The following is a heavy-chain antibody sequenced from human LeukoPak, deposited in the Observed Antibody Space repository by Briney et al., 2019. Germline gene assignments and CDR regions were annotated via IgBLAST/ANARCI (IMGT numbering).Heavy chain of an antibody. V-gene: IGHV3-66*01. CDR2: IYSGGST. Sequence: PGGSLRLSCAASGFTVSSNYMSWVRQAPGKGLEWVSVIYSGGSTYYADSVKGRFTISRDNSKNTLYLQMNSLRAEDTAVYYCAREATLPDVCYFDYWGQGTLVTVSS. J-gene: IGHJ4*02. CDR3: AREATLPDVCYFDY. CDR1: GFTVSSNY.